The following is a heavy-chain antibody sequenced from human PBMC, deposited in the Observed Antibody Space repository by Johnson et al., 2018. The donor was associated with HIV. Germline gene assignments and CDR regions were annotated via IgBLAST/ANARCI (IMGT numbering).Heavy chain of an antibody. J-gene: IGHJ3*02. Sequence: QVQLVESGGGVVRPGGSLRLSCAASGFTFDDYGMHWVRQAPGKGLEWVAFIRYDGRNKYYADSVKGRFTISRDNSKNSLYLQMNSLRTEDTALYYCARDRVEEGVGFDIWGQGTMVTVSS. CDR1: GFTFDDYG. D-gene: IGHD2-8*01. V-gene: IGHV3-30*02. CDR3: ARDRVEEGVGFDI. CDR2: IRYDGRNK.